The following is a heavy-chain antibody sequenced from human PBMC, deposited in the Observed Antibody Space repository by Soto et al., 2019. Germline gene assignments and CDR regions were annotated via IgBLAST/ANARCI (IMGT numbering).Heavy chain of an antibody. D-gene: IGHD6-19*01. CDR2: ISGSGGST. J-gene: IGHJ5*02. CDR1: GFTFSSYA. CDR3: ATDGAVAGSNNWFDP. V-gene: IGHV3-23*01. Sequence: GGSLRLSCAASGFTFSSYAMSWVRQAPGKGLEWVSAISGSGGSTYYADSVKGRFTISRDNSKNTLYLQMNSLRAEDTALYYCATDGAVAGSNNWFDPWGQGTLVIVSS.